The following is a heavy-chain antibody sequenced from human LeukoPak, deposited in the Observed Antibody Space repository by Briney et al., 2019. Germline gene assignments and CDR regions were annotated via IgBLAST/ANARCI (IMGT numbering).Heavy chain of an antibody. Sequence: GASVKVSCKASGYTFTSYDINWVRQATGQGLEWMGWMNPNSGNTGYAQKFQGRVTMTRNTSISTAYMELSSLRSEDTAVYYCAKDRVIAAAGTGYFDYWGQGTLVTVSS. CDR1: GYTFTSYD. J-gene: IGHJ4*02. D-gene: IGHD6-13*01. CDR2: MNPNSGNT. V-gene: IGHV1-8*01. CDR3: AKDRVIAAAGTGYFDY.